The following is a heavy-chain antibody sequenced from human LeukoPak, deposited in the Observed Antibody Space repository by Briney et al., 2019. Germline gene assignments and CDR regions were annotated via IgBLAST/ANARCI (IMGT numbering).Heavy chain of an antibody. J-gene: IGHJ4*02. CDR2: IIPILGIA. CDR1: GGTFSSYA. V-gene: IGHV1-69*04. Sequence: SVKVSCKASGGTFSSYAISWVRQAPGQGLEWMGRIIPILGIANYAQKFQGRVTITADKSTSTAYMELSSLRPEDTAVYYCATLGRDYDSSGYSFRFDYWGQGTLATVSS. CDR3: ATLGRDYDSSGYSFRFDY. D-gene: IGHD3-22*01.